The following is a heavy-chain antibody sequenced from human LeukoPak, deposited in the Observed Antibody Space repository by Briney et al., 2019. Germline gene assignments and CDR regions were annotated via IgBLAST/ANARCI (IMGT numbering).Heavy chain of an antibody. CDR1: GFTFSSYS. J-gene: IGHJ6*03. CDR2: ISSSSSYI. Sequence: GGSLRLSCAASGFTFSSYSMNWVRQAPGKGLEWVSSISSSSSYIYYADSVTGRFTISRDNAKNSLYLQMNSLRAEDTAVYYCARDLSRDGYMDVWGKGTTVTISS. V-gene: IGHV3-21*01. CDR3: ARDLSRDGYMDV. D-gene: IGHD5-24*01.